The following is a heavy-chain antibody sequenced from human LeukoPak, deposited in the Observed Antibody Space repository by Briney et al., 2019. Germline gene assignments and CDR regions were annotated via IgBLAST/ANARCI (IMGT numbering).Heavy chain of an antibody. CDR1: GYTFTSYG. Sequence: ASVKVSCKASGYTFTSYGISWVRQAPGQGLEWMGIINPSGGSTSYAQKFQGRVTMTRDTSTSTVYMELSSLRSEDTAVYYCARLAPPGAVAGTWTNFDYWGQGTLVTVSS. V-gene: IGHV1-46*01. CDR3: ARLAPPGAVAGTWTNFDY. CDR2: INPSGGST. J-gene: IGHJ4*02. D-gene: IGHD6-19*01.